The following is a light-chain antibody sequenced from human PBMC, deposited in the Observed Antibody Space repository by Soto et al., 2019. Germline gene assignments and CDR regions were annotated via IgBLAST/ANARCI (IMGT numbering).Light chain of an antibody. CDR1: QGIGDT. J-gene: IGKJ5*01. CDR3: QQRSNWPPLT. V-gene: IGKV3-11*01. CDR2: AAS. Sequence: SPTTLPVSPGESVTLSCRASQGIGDTLAWYQHKPGQAPRLLIYAASSRATGIPDRFSGGGSGTDFTLTISSLEPEDFAVYYCQQRSNWPPLTFGQGTRLEIK.